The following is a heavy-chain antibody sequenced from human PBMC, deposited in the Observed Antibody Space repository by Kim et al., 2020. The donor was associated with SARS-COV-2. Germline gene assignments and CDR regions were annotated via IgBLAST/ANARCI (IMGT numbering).Heavy chain of an antibody. J-gene: IGHJ6*02. CDR3: ATRARYCSSTSCYTYYYGMDV. CDR2: IYTSGST. D-gene: IGHD2-2*02. V-gene: IGHV4-4*07. CDR1: GGSISSYY. Sequence: SETLSLTCTVSGGSISSYYWSWIRQPAGKGLEWIGRIYTSGSTNYNPSLKSRVTMSVDTSKNQFSLKLSSVTAADTAVYYCATRARYCSSTSCYTYYYGMDVWGQGTTVTVSS.